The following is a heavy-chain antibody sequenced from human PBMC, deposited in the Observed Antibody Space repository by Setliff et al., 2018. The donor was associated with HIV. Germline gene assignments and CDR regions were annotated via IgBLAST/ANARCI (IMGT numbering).Heavy chain of an antibody. CDR3: ARALGYCSSTSCYAEYFDY. Sequence: PSETLSLTCAVYGGSFSGYYWSWIRQPPGKGLEWIGYIYHSGSTNYNPSLESRLTISVDTSKNQFSLNLSSVTATDTAVYYCARALGYCSSTSCYAEYFDYWGQGTLVTVSS. D-gene: IGHD2-2*01. CDR2: IYHSGST. V-gene: IGHV4-59*12. J-gene: IGHJ4*02. CDR1: GGSFSGYY.